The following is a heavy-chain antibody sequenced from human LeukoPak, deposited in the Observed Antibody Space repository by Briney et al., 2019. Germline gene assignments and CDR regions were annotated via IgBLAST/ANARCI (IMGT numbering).Heavy chain of an antibody. D-gene: IGHD6-6*01. CDR3: ARLAARVDY. CDR2: IYYSGST. J-gene: IGHJ4*02. V-gene: IGHV4-39*01. CDR1: GGSISSSSYY. Sequence: SETLSLTCTVSGGSISSSSYYWGWIRQPPGEGLEWIGSIYYSGSTYYNPSLKSRVPISVDTSKNQFSLKLSSVTAADTAVYYCARLAARVDYWGQGTLVTVSS.